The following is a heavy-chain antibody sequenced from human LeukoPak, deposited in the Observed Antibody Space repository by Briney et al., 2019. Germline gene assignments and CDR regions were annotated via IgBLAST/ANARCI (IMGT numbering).Heavy chain of an antibody. Sequence: SETLSLTCTVSGGSISSYYWSWIRQPAGKGLEWIGRIYTSGSTNHNPSLKSRVTMSVDTSKNQFSLKLSSVTAADTAVYYCARAIAAAGANWFDPWGQGTLVTVSS. D-gene: IGHD6-13*01. CDR2: IYTSGST. J-gene: IGHJ5*02. CDR3: ARAIAAAGANWFDP. V-gene: IGHV4-4*07. CDR1: GGSISSYY.